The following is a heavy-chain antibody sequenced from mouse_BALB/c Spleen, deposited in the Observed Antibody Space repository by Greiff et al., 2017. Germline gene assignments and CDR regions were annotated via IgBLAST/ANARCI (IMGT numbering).Heavy chain of an antibody. J-gene: IGHJ3*01. CDR1: GYTFTDYV. CDR3: ARGRFYYGNYVGFAY. CDR2: IYPGSGST. D-gene: IGHD2-1*01. V-gene: IGHV1-77*01. Sequence: QVHVKQSGPELVKPGASVKMSCKASGYTFTDYVISWVKQRTGQGLEWIGEIYPGSGSTYYNEKFKGKATLTADKSSNTAYMQLSSLTSEDSAVYFCARGRFYYGNYVGFAYWGQGTLVTVSA.